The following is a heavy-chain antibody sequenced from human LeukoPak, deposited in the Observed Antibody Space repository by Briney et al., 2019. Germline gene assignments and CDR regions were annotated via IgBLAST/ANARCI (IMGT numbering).Heavy chain of an antibody. Sequence: PGGSLRPSCAASGFIFSSYGMHWVRQAPGKGLEWVAVIWFDGSIKYYADSVKGRFTFSRDNSKNTLSLQMNSLRADDTAVYYCARDPAAASRGFGMDVWGQGTTVTVSS. CDR3: ARDPAAASRGFGMDV. J-gene: IGHJ6*02. CDR1: GFIFSSYG. V-gene: IGHV3-33*01. CDR2: IWFDGSIK. D-gene: IGHD2-15*01.